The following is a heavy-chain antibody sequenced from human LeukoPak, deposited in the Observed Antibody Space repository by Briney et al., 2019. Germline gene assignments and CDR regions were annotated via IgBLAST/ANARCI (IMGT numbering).Heavy chain of an antibody. V-gene: IGHV3-7*01. D-gene: IGHD2-2*01. CDR2: IKEDGSVQ. Sequence: GGSLRLSCTASGFRFTGYCISWVRQAPGTGLEWVANIKEDGSVQGYVDSVKGRFTISRDNAKNTLYLQMNSLRVDDTAVYYCVGQLLRAVWGKGTTVTVSS. CDR1: GFRFTGYC. J-gene: IGHJ6*04. CDR3: VGQLLRAV.